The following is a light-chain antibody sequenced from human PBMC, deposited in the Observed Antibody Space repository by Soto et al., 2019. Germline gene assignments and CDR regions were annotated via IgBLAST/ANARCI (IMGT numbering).Light chain of an antibody. J-gene: IGLJ2*01. Sequence: QSALTQPASVSGSPGQSITISCTGTSSDIGNYDFVSWYQQVPGTAPKAMIYEVSSRPSGVSNRFSGSTSGNTASLTISGLQAEDEAYYYCSSYTTSTSFTLFGGGTKLTVL. CDR3: SSYTTSTSFTL. CDR2: EVS. V-gene: IGLV2-14*01. CDR1: SSDIGNYDF.